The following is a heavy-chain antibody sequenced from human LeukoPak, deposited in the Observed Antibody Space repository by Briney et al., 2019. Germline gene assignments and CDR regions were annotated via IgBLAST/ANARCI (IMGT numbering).Heavy chain of an antibody. V-gene: IGHV4-59*01. CDR1: GGSISSYY. Sequence: SETLSLTCTVSGGSISSYYWSWIRQPPGKGLEWIGYIYYSGRTNYNPSLKSRVTISVDTSKNQFSLKLSSVTAADTAVYYCARDTVVTPFDYWGQGTLVTVSS. D-gene: IGHD3-22*01. CDR3: ARDTVVTPFDY. CDR2: IYYSGRT. J-gene: IGHJ4*02.